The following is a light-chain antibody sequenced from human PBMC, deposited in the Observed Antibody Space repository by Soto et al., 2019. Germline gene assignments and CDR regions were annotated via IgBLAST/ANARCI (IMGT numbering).Light chain of an antibody. CDR2: EVS. J-gene: IGLJ2*01. Sequence: QSALTQPASVSGSPGQSITISCTGTSSDVGGYSYVSWYQQYPGKAPKLMIYEVSNRPSGVSNRFSGSKSGNTASLTISGLQAEDEADYYCSSYTSSNTPVVFGGGTKVTVL. CDR1: SSDVGGYSY. V-gene: IGLV2-14*01. CDR3: SSYTSSNTPVV.